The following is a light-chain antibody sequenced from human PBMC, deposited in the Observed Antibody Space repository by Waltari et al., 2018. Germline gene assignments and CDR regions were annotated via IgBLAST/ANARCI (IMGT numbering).Light chain of an antibody. J-gene: IGKJ2*01. CDR2: DAS. CDR1: ESIGTS. CDR3: QQHNSYPYT. V-gene: IGKV1-5*01. Sequence: DIQMTQSPSTLSASVGDRVTLTSRASESIGTSLAWYQQKSGKAPKLLIYDASSLESGVPSRFSGSGSGTEFTLTISSLQPDDFATYYCQQHNSYPYTFGQGTKLEIK.